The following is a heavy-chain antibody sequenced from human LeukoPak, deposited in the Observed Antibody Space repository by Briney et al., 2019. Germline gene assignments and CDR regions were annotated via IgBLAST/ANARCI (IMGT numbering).Heavy chain of an antibody. CDR1: GGSISSSSYY. D-gene: IGHD4-11*01. Sequence: SETLSLTCTVSGGSISSSSYYWGWIRQPPGKGLEWIGSIYYSGSTYYNPSLKSRVTISVDTSKNQFSLKLSSVTAADTAVYFCTRDYYSTFDLWGQGTLVTVSS. V-gene: IGHV4-39*07. CDR3: TRDYYSTFDL. J-gene: IGHJ4*02. CDR2: IYYSGST.